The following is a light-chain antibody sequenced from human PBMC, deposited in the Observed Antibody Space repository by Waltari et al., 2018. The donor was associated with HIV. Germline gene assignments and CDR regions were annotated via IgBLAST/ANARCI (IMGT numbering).Light chain of an antibody. J-gene: IGKJ4*01. CDR3: QQYFRIPPT. V-gene: IGKV4-1*01. CDR2: WAS. CDR1: RSILHSSDNRNH. Sequence: DIVMTQSPDSLPVSLGERATINCTSSRSILHSSDNRNHLAWYQQKPPQPPKLLMSWASTRESGVPDRFSGSGSGTGFTLTIARLQAEDVAVYHGQQYFRIPPTFGGGTKVEIK.